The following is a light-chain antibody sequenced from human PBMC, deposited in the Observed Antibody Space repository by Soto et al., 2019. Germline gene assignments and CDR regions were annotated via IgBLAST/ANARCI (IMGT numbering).Light chain of an antibody. CDR3: QQSYSTPYT. Sequence: DIQLTQSPSSLSASEGDTVTITCRASHSINSHLNWYQQKSGEAPKFLIYGTSDLHTGVPSRFSGSGSGTDFTLTISSLQPEDCATYYCQQSYSTPYTFGQGTKLEIK. J-gene: IGKJ2*01. CDR2: GTS. CDR1: HSINSH. V-gene: IGKV1-39*01.